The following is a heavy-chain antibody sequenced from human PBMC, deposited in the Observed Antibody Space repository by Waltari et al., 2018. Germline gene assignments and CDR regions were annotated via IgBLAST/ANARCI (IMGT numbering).Heavy chain of an antibody. CDR3: ARLRNALLLFGDDFDY. J-gene: IGHJ4*02. CDR2: IWPGDSDT. D-gene: IGHD3-10*01. V-gene: IGHV5-51*01. CDR1: GYSFSRNW. Sequence: EVQLVQSGAEVQKPGESLKISCKGSGYSFSRNWIGWVRQTPGKGLEWMGIIWPGDSDTRYSPSFQGQVTMSADKSITTAYLQWSSLKASDSAIYYCARLRNALLLFGDDFDYWGQGTLVTVSS.